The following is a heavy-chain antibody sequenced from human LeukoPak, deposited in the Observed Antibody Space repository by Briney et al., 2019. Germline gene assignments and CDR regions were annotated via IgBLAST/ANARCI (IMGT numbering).Heavy chain of an antibody. CDR1: GYSFTNHD. CDR3: ATELRWKDH. CDR2: MKPNSGNT. J-gene: IGHJ4*02. D-gene: IGHD4-23*01. Sequence: ASVNVSCKASGYSFTNHDINWVRQATGQGLEWMGYMKPNSGNTGYAQKFQGRVTMTRDTSISTAYMELSSLTSEDTAVYYCATELRWKDHWGQGTLVTVSS. V-gene: IGHV1-8*01.